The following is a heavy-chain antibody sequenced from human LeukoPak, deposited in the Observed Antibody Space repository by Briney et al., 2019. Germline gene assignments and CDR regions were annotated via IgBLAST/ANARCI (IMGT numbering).Heavy chain of an antibody. D-gene: IGHD3-3*01. V-gene: IGHV3-23*01. CDR2: ITGSGHTT. J-gene: IGHJ2*01. CDR3: AKAIRNLGWYFDL. Sequence: PEGSLRLSCAASGFTFSSYAMSWVRQAPGKGLEWVSGITGSGHTTYYADSVKGRFTISRDNSKNTLYVQMNSLRAEDTAVYYCAKAIRNLGWYFDLWGRGTLVTVSS. CDR1: GFTFSSYA.